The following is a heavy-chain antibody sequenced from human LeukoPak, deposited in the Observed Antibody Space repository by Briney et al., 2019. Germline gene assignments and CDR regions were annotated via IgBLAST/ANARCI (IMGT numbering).Heavy chain of an antibody. D-gene: IGHD6-19*01. CDR2: ISSSSSYT. V-gene: IGHV3-21*01. J-gene: IGHJ3*02. CDR3: ARVLVRTVAGNTAFDI. CDR1: GFAFSDYG. Sequence: PGRSLRLSCAASGFAFSDYGMHWVRQAPGKGLEWVSSISSSSSYTYYADSVKGRFTISRDNAKNSLYLQMNSLRAEDTAVYYCARVLVRTVAGNTAFDIWGQGTTVTVSS.